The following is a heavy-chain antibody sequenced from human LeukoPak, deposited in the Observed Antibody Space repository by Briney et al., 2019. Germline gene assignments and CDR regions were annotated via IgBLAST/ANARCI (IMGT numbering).Heavy chain of an antibody. J-gene: IGHJ4*02. D-gene: IGHD3-22*01. Sequence: ASLKVSCRASGYTFTSYYMHWVRHAPGQGLEWMGIINPSGGSTSYAQKFQGRVTMTRDTSTSTVYMELSSLRSEDTAVYYCAREAWYYDSSGYYDYWGQGTLVTISS. CDR1: GYTFTSYY. CDR3: AREAWYYDSSGYYDY. CDR2: INPSGGST. V-gene: IGHV1-46*01.